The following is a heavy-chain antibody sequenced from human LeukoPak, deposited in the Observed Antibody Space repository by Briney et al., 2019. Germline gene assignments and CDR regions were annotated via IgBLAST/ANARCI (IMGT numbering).Heavy chain of an antibody. V-gene: IGHV1-8*01. CDR2: MNPNSGNT. CDR1: GYTFTSYD. D-gene: IGHD2-15*01. Sequence: ASVKVSCKASGYTFTSYDINWVRQATGQGLEWMGWMNPNSGNTGYAQKFQGRVTMTRNTSISTAYMELSSLRSEDTAVYYCARVESCSGGSCYSYYGMDVWGQGTTVTVSS. CDR3: ARVESCSGGSCYSYYGMDV. J-gene: IGHJ6*02.